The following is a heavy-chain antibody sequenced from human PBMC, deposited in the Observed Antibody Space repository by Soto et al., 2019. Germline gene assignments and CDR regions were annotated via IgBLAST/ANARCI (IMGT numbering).Heavy chain of an antibody. CDR1: GDRVSRNSAA. CDR2: TYYRSRWYN. J-gene: IGHJ6*03. Sequence: SQTLSLTCATSGDRVSRNSAAWNWIRLSPSRGLEWLARTYYRSRWYNDYAVSVRSRVTVNPDTSKNQFSLQLTSVTPEDTAVYYCAGTTSHQWYYMDVWGKGTTVTVSS. D-gene: IGHD1-7*01. CDR3: AGTTSHQWYYMDV. V-gene: IGHV6-1*01.